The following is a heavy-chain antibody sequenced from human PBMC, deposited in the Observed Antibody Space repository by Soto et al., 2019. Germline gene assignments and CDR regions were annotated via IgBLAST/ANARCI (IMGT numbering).Heavy chain of an antibody. Sequence: SSETLSLTCTVSGGSISSGDYYWSWIRQPPGKGLEWIGYIYYSGSTYYNPSLKSRVTISVDTSKNQFSLKLSPVTAADTAVYYCARENYEEYYFDYWGQGTLVTVSS. CDR1: GGSISSGDYY. J-gene: IGHJ4*02. D-gene: IGHD1-7*01. V-gene: IGHV4-30-4*01. CDR2: IYYSGST. CDR3: ARENYEEYYFDY.